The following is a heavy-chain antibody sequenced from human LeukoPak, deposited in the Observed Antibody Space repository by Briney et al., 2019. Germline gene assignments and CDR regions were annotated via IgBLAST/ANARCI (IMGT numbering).Heavy chain of an antibody. V-gene: IGHV3-53*04. CDR3: AREGRASDY. CDR2: IYSGGST. Sequence: PGGSLRLSCAASGFTVSTNYMSWVRQAPGKGLEWVSGIYSGGSTYSAASVKGRLTSSRHNSKITLYLQMNSLRDEDTAVYYCAREGRASDYWGQGTPGTVSS. CDR1: GFTVSTNY. D-gene: IGHD2-15*01. J-gene: IGHJ4*02.